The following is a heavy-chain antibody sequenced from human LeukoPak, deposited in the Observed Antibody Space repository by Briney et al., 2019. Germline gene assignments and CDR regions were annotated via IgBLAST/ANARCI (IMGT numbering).Heavy chain of an antibody. CDR1: GYTFTDYY. J-gene: IGHJ4*02. CDR2: VDPEDGET. Sequence: GATVKISSKASGYTFTDYYMHWVQQAPGKGLEWMGRVDPEDGETIYAEKFQGRVTITADTSTDTAYMELSSLRSEDTAVYYCATDSYYDILTGTRFDYWGQGTLVTVSS. V-gene: IGHV1-69-2*01. CDR3: ATDSYYDILTGTRFDY. D-gene: IGHD3-9*01.